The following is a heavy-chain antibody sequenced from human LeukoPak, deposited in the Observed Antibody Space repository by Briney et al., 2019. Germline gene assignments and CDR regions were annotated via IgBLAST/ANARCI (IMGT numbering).Heavy chain of an antibody. CDR2: ISSSGHTI. CDR1: GFIFSSYS. J-gene: IGHJ4*02. Sequence: PGGPLRLSGAASGFIFSSYSMNWVHQAPGKGLGWVSYISSSGHTIYYADSVKGRFTISRDNVKNSLYLQMNSLRDEDTAVYFCASLSSAWDYYFFDYWGQGILVTVSS. V-gene: IGHV3-48*02. CDR3: ASLSSAWDYYFFDY. D-gene: IGHD6-19*01.